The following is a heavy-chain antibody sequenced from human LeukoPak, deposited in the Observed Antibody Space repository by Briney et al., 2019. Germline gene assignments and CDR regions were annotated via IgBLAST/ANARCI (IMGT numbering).Heavy chain of an antibody. J-gene: IGHJ4*02. CDR2: ISAYNGNT. CDR1: GYTFTSYG. CDR3: ARDLIYGGNTYFDY. D-gene: IGHD4-23*01. V-gene: IGHV1-18*01. Sequence: ASVKVSCKAPGYTFTSYGISWVRQAPGQGLEWMGWISAYNGNTNYAQKLQGRVTMTTDTSTSTAYMELRSLRSDDTAVYYCARDLIYGGNTYFDYWGQGTLVTVSS.